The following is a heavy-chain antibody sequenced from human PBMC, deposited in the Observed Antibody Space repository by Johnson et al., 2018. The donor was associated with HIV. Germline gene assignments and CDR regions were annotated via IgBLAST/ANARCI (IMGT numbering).Heavy chain of an antibody. CDR1: GFTFSGYG. CDR2: ISSDGSTE. D-gene: IGHD2/OR15-2a*01. J-gene: IGHJ3*02. Sequence: QVQVVESGGGVVQPGKSLRLSCAASGFTFSGYGMHWVRQAPGKGLEWVAVISSDGSTEYYADSVKGRFTISRDNSENTLYLQMNSLRSEDTAVYYCARVNIAFDIWGQGTMVTVSS. V-gene: IGHV3-30*03. CDR3: ARVNIAFDI.